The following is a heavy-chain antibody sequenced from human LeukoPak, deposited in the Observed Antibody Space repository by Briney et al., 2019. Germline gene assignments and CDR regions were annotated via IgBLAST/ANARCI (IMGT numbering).Heavy chain of an antibody. CDR1: GFTFHNFG. CDR2: IDPDGNDK. Sequence: PGTSLRLSCAASGFTFHNFGMVWVRHPPRQGLQWVAAIDPDGNDKYYADSARGRFVISRDNSKNTLYLHIYSLTVVDTAVYYCARDSDTSGNHWFFDVWGRGTLVIASS. V-gene: IGHV3-30*12. D-gene: IGHD6-19*01. J-gene: IGHJ2*01. CDR3: ARDSDTSGNHWFFDV.